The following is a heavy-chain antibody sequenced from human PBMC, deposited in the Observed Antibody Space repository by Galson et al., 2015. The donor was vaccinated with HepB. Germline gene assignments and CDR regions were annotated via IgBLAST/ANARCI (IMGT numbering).Heavy chain of an antibody. CDR2: IYSGGST. CDR1: GFTVSSNY. J-gene: IGHJ4*02. V-gene: IGHV3-53*01. Sequence: SLRLSCAASGFTVSSNYMSWVRQAPGKGLEWVSVIYSGGSTYYADSVKGRFTISRDDSKNTLYLQMNSLRAEDTAVYYCARDNSRGRYYFDYWGQGTLVTVSS. D-gene: IGHD6-13*01. CDR3: ARDNSRGRYYFDY.